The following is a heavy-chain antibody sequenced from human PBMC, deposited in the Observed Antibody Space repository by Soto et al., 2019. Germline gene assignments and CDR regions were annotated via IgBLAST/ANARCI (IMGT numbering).Heavy chain of an antibody. CDR1: GGSISSSNW. CDR3: ARTVKDDPYTYYFDY. Sequence: SETLSLTCAVSGGSISSSNWWSWVRQPPGKGLEWIGEIYHSGSTNYNPSLKGRVTISVDKSKNQFSLKLSSVTAADTAVYYCARTVKDDPYTYYFDYWGQGTLVTVSS. J-gene: IGHJ4*02. V-gene: IGHV4-4*02. D-gene: IGHD4-17*01. CDR2: IYHSGST.